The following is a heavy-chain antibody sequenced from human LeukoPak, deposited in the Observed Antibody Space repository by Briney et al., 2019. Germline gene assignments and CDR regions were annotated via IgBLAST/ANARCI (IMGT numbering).Heavy chain of an antibody. CDR2: IIPVFGTA. CDR3: ARDITVDTATNWFDP. J-gene: IGHJ5*02. Sequence: GASVKVSCKASGGTFSSYAISWVRQAPGQGLEWMGGIIPVFGTANYAQKFQGRVTITADESTSTAYMELSSLRSEDTAVYYCARDITVDTATNWFDPWGQGTLVTVSS. D-gene: IGHD5-18*01. V-gene: IGHV1-69*13. CDR1: GGTFSSYA.